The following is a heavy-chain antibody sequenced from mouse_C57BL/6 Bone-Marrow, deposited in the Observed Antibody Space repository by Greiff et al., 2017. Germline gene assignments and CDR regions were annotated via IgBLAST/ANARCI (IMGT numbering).Heavy chain of an antibody. Sequence: VQLQQSGAELARPGASVKLSCKASGYTFTRYGISWVKQRTGQGLEWIGEIYPRSGNTYYNEKFKGQATLTADKSSSTAYMELRSLTSEDSAVYFCARRRDYGNPWFAYWGQGTLVTVSA. CDR2: IYPRSGNT. J-gene: IGHJ3*01. CDR1: GYTFTRYG. D-gene: IGHD2-1*01. CDR3: ARRRDYGNPWFAY. V-gene: IGHV1-81*01.